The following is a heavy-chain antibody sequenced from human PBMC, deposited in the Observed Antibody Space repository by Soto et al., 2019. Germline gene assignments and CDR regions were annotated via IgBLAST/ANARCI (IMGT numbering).Heavy chain of an antibody. CDR3: ARSSSQLELIDY. D-gene: IGHD1-7*01. CDR1: GGSISSGGYY. J-gene: IGHJ4*02. V-gene: IGHV4-31*01. CDR2: IYYSGST. Sequence: QVQLQESGPGLLKPSQTLSLTCTVSGGSISSGGYYWSWIRQHPGKGLEWIGNIYYSGSTYYNPSSKSPDTMSVDTSKNHFSLQLSSVTAADTALYYCARSSSQLELIDYWGQGTLVTVSS.